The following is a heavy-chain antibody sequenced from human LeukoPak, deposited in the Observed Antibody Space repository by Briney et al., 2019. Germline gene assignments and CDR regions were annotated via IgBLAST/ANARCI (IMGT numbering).Heavy chain of an antibody. D-gene: IGHD2-15*01. J-gene: IGHJ3*02. CDR1: GYTFTSYG. CDR2: ISAYNGNT. CDR3: ARDRARYCSGGSCRSDAFDI. V-gene: IGHV1-18*01. Sequence: GASVKVSCKASGYTFTSYGISWVRQAPGQGLEWMGWISAYNGNTNYAQKLQGRDTMTTDTSTSTAYMELRSLRSDDTAVYYSARDRARYCSGGSCRSDAFDIWGQGTMVTVSS.